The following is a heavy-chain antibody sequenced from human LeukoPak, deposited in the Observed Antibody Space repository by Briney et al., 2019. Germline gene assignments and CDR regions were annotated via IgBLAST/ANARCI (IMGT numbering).Heavy chain of an antibody. CDR2: ISWDGGIR. J-gene: IGHJ3*02. CDR3: IKDLRLDLHFDTFDI. V-gene: IGHV3-9*01. CDR1: GFTFDDYA. Sequence: PGRSLRLSCAASGFTFDDYAMHWVRQTPGKGLEWVSSISWDGGIRVYADSVKGRFTISRDNAKSSLYLEMSALTPEDTALYFCIKDLRLDLHFDTFDIWGQGTMVTASS. D-gene: IGHD1-7*01.